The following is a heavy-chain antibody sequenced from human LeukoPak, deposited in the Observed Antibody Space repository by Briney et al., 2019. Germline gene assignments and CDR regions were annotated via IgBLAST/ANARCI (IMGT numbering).Heavy chain of an antibody. CDR3: ARGLRYFDWLLYYDY. CDR2: IYYSGST. V-gene: IGHV4-59*08. J-gene: IGHJ4*02. D-gene: IGHD3-9*01. CDR1: GGSISSYY. Sequence: SETLSLTCTVSGGSISSYYWSWIRQPPGKGLEWIGYIYYSGSTNYNPSLKSRVTISVDTSKNQFSLKLSSVTAADTAVYYCARGLRYFDWLLYYDYWGQGTLVTVSS.